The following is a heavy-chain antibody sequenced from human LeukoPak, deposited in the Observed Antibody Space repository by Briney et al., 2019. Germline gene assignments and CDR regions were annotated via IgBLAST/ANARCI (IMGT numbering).Heavy chain of an antibody. J-gene: IGHJ3*02. D-gene: IGHD3-3*01. CDR1: GYTFTSYG. CDR2: ISAYNGNT. V-gene: IGHV1-18*01. Sequence: ASVNVSCKASGYTFTSYGISWVRQAPGQGLEWMGWISAYNGNTNYAQKLQGRVTMTTDTSTSTAYMELRSLRSDDTAVYYCARVGDFWSGYYFGAIAFDIWGQGTMVTVSS. CDR3: ARVGDFWSGYYFGAIAFDI.